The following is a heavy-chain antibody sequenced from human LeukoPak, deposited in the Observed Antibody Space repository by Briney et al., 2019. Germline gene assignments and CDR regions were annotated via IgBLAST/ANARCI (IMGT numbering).Heavy chain of an antibody. CDR3: ARDQGRSSSWYSGPGHWFDP. Sequence: SQTLTLTCAISGDSVSSNSAAWNWIRQSPSRGLEWLGRTYYRSKWYNDYAVSVKSRITINPDTSKNQFSLQLNSVTPEDTAVYYCARDQGRSSSWYSGPGHWFDPWGQGTLVTVSS. V-gene: IGHV6-1*01. J-gene: IGHJ5*02. CDR1: GDSVSSNSAA. CDR2: TYYRSKWYN. D-gene: IGHD6-13*01.